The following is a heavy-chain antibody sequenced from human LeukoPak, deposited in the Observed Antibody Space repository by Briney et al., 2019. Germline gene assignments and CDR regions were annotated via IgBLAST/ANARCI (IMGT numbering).Heavy chain of an antibody. D-gene: IGHD2-8*01. V-gene: IGHV3-23*01. CDR1: GFTFSSYS. Sequence: GGSLRLSCAASGFTFSSYSMNWVRQAPGKGLEWVSGISGSGGTTFSADSVRGRFTISRDNSKNTLYLQMNRLRAEDTAVYYCAKDTCTNGVCYFDFWGQGTLVTVSS. J-gene: IGHJ4*02. CDR2: ISGSGGTT. CDR3: AKDTCTNGVCYFDF.